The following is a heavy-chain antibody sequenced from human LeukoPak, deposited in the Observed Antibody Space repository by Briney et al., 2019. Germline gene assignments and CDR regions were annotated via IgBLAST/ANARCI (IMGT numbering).Heavy chain of an antibody. J-gene: IGHJ5*02. V-gene: IGHV3-23*01. CDR3: AKDVQSGWYWFDP. CDR1: GFTFTHYG. D-gene: IGHD6-19*01. Sequence: GGSLRLSCAASGFTFTHYGMNWVRQAPGKGLEWVSGIISSGATTYYTDSVKGRFTISRDNSKNTLYLQMNSLRAEDTAVYYCAKDVQSGWYWFDPWGQGTLVTVSS. CDR2: IISSGATT.